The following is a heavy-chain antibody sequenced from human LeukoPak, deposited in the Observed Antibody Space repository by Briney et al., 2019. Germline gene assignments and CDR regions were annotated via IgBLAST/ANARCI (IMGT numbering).Heavy chain of an antibody. CDR1: GFTFSSYA. Sequence: GGSLRLSCSASGFTFSSYAMHWVRQAPGKGLEYVSAISSNGGSTYYADSVKGRFAISRDNSKNTLYLQMSSLRAEDTAVYYCAALGGYYDILTGYYQSKNWFDPWGQGTLVTVSS. J-gene: IGHJ5*02. V-gene: IGHV3-64D*06. CDR3: AALGGYYDILTGYYQSKNWFDP. D-gene: IGHD3-9*01. CDR2: ISSNGGST.